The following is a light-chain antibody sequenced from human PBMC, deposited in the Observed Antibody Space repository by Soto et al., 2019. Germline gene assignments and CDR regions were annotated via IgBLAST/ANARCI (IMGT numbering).Light chain of an antibody. J-gene: IGLJ1*01. CDR3: KSYAGSNTYV. CDR1: NDDVGYYDY. CDR2: EVV. V-gene: IGLV2-8*01. Sequence: QSVLTQPASVSGSPGQSITISCTGTNDDVGYYDYVSWYQQHPGKAPRLIIYEVVQRPSGVPDRFSGSKSGNTASLTVSGLQAADEADYFCKSYAGSNTYVFGSGTKVTVL.